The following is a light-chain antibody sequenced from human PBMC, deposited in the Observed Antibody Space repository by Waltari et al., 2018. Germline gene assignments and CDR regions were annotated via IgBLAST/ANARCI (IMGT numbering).Light chain of an antibody. CDR2: VAS. CDR1: QTVDSH. V-gene: IGKV3-15*01. Sequence: EIVMTHSPATLSVSPGERATLSCSASQTVDSHVAWYKQEPGQAPRLLIYVASTWATDIPARFSGSGSGTEFTLTISSLQSEDSGVYYCQHYENWPHTFGGGTKVEIK. CDR3: QHYENWPHT. J-gene: IGKJ4*01.